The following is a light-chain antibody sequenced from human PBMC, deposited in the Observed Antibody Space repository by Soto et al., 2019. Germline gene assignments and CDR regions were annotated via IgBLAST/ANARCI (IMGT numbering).Light chain of an antibody. Sequence: DVQLTQSPSSLSASVGDRVTITCRASQSISSYLNWYQQKPWKAPKLLIYAASSLQSGVPSRFSGSVSGTDFTLTISSLQPEDFATYYCQQSYSTPRTFGQGTKVDIK. CDR1: QSISSY. J-gene: IGKJ1*01. CDR3: QQSYSTPRT. CDR2: AAS. V-gene: IGKV1-39*01.